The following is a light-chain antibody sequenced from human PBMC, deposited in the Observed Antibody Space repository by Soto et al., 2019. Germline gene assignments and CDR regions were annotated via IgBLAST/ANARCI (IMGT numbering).Light chain of an antibody. V-gene: IGKV3-15*01. CDR2: GAS. Sequence: EIVMTQSPATLSVSPGERVTLSCRASQSVSDNLAWYQRKPGQAPRLLIYGASTRATTTPARFSGSGSGTEFTLTISSLQSEDFAVYFCQQSNNWPYTFGQGTKLDIK. CDR1: QSVSDN. J-gene: IGKJ2*01. CDR3: QQSNNWPYT.